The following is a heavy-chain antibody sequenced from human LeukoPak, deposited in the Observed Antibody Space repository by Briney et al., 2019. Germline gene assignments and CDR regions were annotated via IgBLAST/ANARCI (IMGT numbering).Heavy chain of an antibody. CDR1: GGSISSYY. V-gene: IGHV4-59*12. Sequence: SETLSLTCTVSGGSISSYYWSWIRQPPGKGLEWIGYIHYSGSTNYSPSLKSRVTISVDTSKNRFSLRLTSLTAADTAVYYCATDLGYWGQGTLVTVSS. CDR3: ATDLGY. J-gene: IGHJ4*02. CDR2: IHYSGST. D-gene: IGHD3-16*01.